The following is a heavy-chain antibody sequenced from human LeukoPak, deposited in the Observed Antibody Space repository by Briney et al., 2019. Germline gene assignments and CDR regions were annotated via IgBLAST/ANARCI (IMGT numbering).Heavy chain of an antibody. CDR3: ARQNYNLEDY. CDR1: GFTFSNYG. Sequence: GGSLRLSCAASGFTFSNYGMTWVRQAPGKGLEWVSTISDRGDKTYYADSVKGRFSIPRDDSKNTLYLQANSLRAEDTAVYYCARQNYNLEDYWGQGTLVTVSS. D-gene: IGHD1-1*01. V-gene: IGHV3-23*01. J-gene: IGHJ4*02. CDR2: ISDRGDKT.